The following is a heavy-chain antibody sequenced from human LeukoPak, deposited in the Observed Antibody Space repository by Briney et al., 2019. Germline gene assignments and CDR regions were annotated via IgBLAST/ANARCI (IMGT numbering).Heavy chain of an antibody. V-gene: IGHV3-21*01. J-gene: IGHJ4*02. Sequence: PGGSLRLSCAASGFTLSNYNMNWVRQAPGKGLEWVSSISSSSSYIYYADSVKGRFTISRHNAKNSLYLQMNSLSAEDTALYYCARSLTVHDYGDYVYWGQGTLVTVSS. CDR2: ISSSSSYI. CDR1: GFTLSNYN. D-gene: IGHD4-17*01. CDR3: ARSLTVHDYGDYVY.